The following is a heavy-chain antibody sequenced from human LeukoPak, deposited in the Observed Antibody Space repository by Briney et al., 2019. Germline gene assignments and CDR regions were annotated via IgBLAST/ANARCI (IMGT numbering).Heavy chain of an antibody. CDR1: GGTFSSYA. V-gene: IGHV1-69*06. CDR2: IIPIFGTA. D-gene: IGHD1-26*01. CDR3: AKDPRLEIVGATRDAFDI. J-gene: IGHJ3*02. Sequence: SVKVSCKASGGTFSSYAISWVRQAPGQGLEWMGGIIPIFGTANYAQKFQGRVTITADKSTSTAYMELSSLRSEDTAVYYCAKDPRLEIVGATRDAFDIWGQGTMVTVSS.